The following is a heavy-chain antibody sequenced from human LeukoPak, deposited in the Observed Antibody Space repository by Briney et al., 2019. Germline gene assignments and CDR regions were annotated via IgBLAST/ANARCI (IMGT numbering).Heavy chain of an antibody. CDR2: ISSDSVYI. CDR3: ARETNGDSYYYYYGMDV. V-gene: IGHV3-21*01. J-gene: IGHJ6*02. Sequence: PGGSLRLSCAASGFTFNRYTMNWVRQAPGKGLEWVSSISSDSVYIFYSDSLKGRFTISRDNAKSSLYLQMDSLRVEDTAVYYCARETNGDSYYYYYGMDVWGQGTTVTVSS. CDR1: GFTFNRYT. D-gene: IGHD4-17*01.